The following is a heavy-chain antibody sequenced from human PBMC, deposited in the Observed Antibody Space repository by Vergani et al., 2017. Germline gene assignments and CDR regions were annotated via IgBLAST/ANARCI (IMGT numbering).Heavy chain of an antibody. D-gene: IGHD6-19*01. CDR2: LCPSGST. J-gene: IGHJ4*02. V-gene: IGHV4-4*07. Sequence: QVQMQESGPGLVKTSETLSLTCSASGAPISYWCWSWLRQPAGKGLEWIGRLCPSGSTNYKPSLKSRVTISADTSKNQFSLKLNSVTAADTAVYFCARGYSSGWKRFDYWGQGTLVTVSS. CDR3: ARGYSSGWKRFDY. CDR1: GAPISYWC.